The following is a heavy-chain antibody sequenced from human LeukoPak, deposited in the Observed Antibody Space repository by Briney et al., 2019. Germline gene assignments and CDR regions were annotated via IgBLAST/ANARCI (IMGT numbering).Heavy chain of an antibody. CDR1: GFTFSSYN. CDR3: ARGGITGENDY. Sequence: PGGSLRLSCAASGFTFSSYNMNWVRQAPGTGLEWVSSISSSSSSYTYYADSLKGRFTISRDNAQNSLYLQMNSLRAEDTAVYYCARGGITGENDYWGQGTLVTVSS. V-gene: IGHV3-21*01. CDR2: ISSSSSSYT. J-gene: IGHJ4*02. D-gene: IGHD1-20*01.